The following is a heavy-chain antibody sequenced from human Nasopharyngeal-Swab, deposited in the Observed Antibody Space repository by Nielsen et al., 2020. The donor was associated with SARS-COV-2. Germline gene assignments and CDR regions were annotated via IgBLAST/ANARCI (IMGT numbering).Heavy chain of an antibody. CDR1: GGSISSYY. CDR3: ARTAATEFGWGYGSGSSRFWFDP. V-gene: IGHV4-4*07. J-gene: IGHJ5*02. D-gene: IGHD3-10*01. CDR2: IHSNGNT. Sequence: GSLRLSCIVSGGSISSYYWSWIRQPAGKGLEWIGHIHSNGNTNYNPSLKSRVTMSVDTSKNQFSLKLTSVTAADTAVYYCARTAATEFGWGYGSGSSRFWFDPWGQGTLVTVSS.